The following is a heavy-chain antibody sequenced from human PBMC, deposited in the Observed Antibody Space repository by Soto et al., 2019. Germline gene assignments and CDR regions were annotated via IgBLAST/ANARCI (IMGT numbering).Heavy chain of an antibody. D-gene: IGHD3-10*01. CDR2: INAGNGNT. V-gene: IGHV1-3*01. CDR1: GYTFTSYA. J-gene: IGHJ5*02. CDR3: ARVRIRLGSGTQGWFDP. Sequence: GASVKVSCKASGYTFTSYAMHWVRQAPGQRLEWMGWINAGNGNTKYSQKFQGRVTITRDTSASTAYMELSSLRSEDTAVYYCARVRIRLGSGTQGWFDPWGQGTLVTVSS.